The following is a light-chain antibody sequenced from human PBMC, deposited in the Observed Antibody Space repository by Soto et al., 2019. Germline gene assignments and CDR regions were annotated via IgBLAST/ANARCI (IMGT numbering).Light chain of an antibody. CDR1: QSISDW. V-gene: IGKV1-5*03. J-gene: IGKJ1*01. CDR3: QHYDNYLWT. CDR2: RAS. Sequence: DIPMTQSPATLSASVGDRVTITCRASQSISDWVAWYQQKPGKPPKFLIYRASSLQGGVPSRFSGSGSGTDFTLTISSLQPDDFATDYCQHYDNYLWTFGQGTKVESK.